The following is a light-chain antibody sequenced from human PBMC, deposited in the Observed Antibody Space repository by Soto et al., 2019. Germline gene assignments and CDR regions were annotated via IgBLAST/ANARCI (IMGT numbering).Light chain of an antibody. J-gene: IGKJ4*01. Sequence: DLQMTQSPSSLSASVGDRVTITCQASQDIRNYVNWYQQTPGKAPKLLIYDASNLETGAPSRFSGSRTGKDFTFTITSLQPEDVGVYYCQQYDTLPPTFGGGTKVEIK. CDR2: DAS. V-gene: IGKV1-33*01. CDR1: QDIRNY. CDR3: QQYDTLPPT.